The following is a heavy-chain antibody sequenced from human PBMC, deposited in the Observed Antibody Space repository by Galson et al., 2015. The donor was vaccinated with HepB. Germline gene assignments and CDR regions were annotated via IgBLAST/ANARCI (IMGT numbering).Heavy chain of an antibody. V-gene: IGHV3-30*04. J-gene: IGHJ6*02. Sequence: SLRLSCAASGFPFSNYAMHWVRQTPGKGLEWMTVILHDAHNRYYADSVEGRFTVSRDNSKNTLHLQVNRLRAEDTAVYYCAKAVALYFYYGLDVWGQGTTVTVSS. CDR2: ILHDAHNR. CDR3: AKAVALYFYYGLDV. CDR1: GFPFSNYA.